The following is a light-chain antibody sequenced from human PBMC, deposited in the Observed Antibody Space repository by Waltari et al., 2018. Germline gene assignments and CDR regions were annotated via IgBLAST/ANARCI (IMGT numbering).Light chain of an antibody. J-gene: IGKJ5*01. V-gene: IGKV3-11*01. CDR2: DAS. CDR1: QSVSSY. CDR3: QQRSNWPPRT. Sequence: EIVLTQSPATLSLSPGERATLSCRASQSVSSYLAWYHQKPGQAPRLLIYDASTRATGIPARFSGSGSGTDFTLTISSLEPEDFAVYYCQQRSNWPPRTFGQGTRLDIK.